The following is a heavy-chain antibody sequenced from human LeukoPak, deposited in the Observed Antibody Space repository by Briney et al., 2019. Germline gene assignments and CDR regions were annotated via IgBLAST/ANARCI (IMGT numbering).Heavy chain of an antibody. CDR1: GVSFSSYS. V-gene: IGHV3-48*01. Sequence: PGGPLRLSCAVSGVSFSSYSMNWVRQAPGNGLEWVSYISGGSTTIHYTDSVKGRFTISRDNINNALYLQMNSLRGEDTAVYYCARERGNYFRYWGQGTLVTVSS. CDR2: ISGGSTTI. J-gene: IGHJ4*02. CDR3: ARERGNYFRY.